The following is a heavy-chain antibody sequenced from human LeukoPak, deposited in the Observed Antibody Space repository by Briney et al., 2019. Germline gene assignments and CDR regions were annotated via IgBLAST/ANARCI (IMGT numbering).Heavy chain of an antibody. J-gene: IGHJ4*02. Sequence: GGSLRLSCATSGFTFSSYGMHWVRQAPGKGLEWVAFVRYEGSNKYYADSVKGRFTISRDNSKNTLYLQMNSLRVEDTAVYYCAKDSVVVVIGPLGYWGQGTLVTVSS. CDR1: GFTFSSYG. CDR3: AKDSVVVVIGPLGY. D-gene: IGHD2-21*01. V-gene: IGHV3-30*02. CDR2: VRYEGSNK.